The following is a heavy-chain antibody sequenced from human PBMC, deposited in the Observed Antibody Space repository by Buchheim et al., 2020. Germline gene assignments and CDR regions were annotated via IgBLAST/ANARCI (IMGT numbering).Heavy chain of an antibody. Sequence: EVQLVESGGGLVEPGGSLRLSCAASGFSFSGYSMNWVRQAPGEGLEWVSIISRDSDDIHYADSVKGRFTISRDNAKNSLYLQMNSLRLEDTAVYYCARGEVEETRFLDSWGQGTL. V-gene: IGHV3-21*01. CDR2: ISRDSDDI. CDR1: GFSFSGYS. J-gene: IGHJ4*02. D-gene: IGHD1-1*01. CDR3: ARGEVEETRFLDS.